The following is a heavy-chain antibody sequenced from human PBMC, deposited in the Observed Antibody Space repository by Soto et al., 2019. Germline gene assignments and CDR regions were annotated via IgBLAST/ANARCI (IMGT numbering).Heavy chain of an antibody. J-gene: IGHJ4*02. CDR2: ISGSGGST. CDR3: AKVQVIGVVISELDY. Sequence: GGSLRLSCAASGFTFSSYAMSWVRQAPGKGLEWVSAISGSGGSTYYADSVKGRFTISRDNSKNTLYLQMNSLRAEDTAVYYCAKVQVIGVVISELDYWGQGTLVTVSS. V-gene: IGHV3-23*01. CDR1: GFTFSSYA. D-gene: IGHD3-3*01.